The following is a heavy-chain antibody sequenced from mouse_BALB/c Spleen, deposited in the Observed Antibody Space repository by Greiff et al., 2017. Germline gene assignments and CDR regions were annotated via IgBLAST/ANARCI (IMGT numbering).Heavy chain of an antibody. J-gene: IGHJ2*01. D-gene: IGHD2-2*01. CDR2: IYPGNVNT. CDR3: ARGRVYGYDVAYFDY. V-gene: IGHV1S56*01. CDR1: GYTFTEYT. Sequence: QVQLQQSGPELVKPGASVKISCKTSGYTFTEYTMHWVKQRPGQGLEWIGWIYPGNVNTKYNEKFKGKATLTADKSSSTAYMQLSSLTSEDSAVYFCARGRVYGYDVAYFDYWGQGTTLTVSS.